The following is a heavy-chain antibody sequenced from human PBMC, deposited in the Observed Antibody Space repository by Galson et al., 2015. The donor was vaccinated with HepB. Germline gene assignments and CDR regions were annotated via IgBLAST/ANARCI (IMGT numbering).Heavy chain of an antibody. CDR1: GFTFDDYG. Sequence: SLRLSCAASGFTFDDYGMSWVRQAPGKGLEWVSGINWNGGSTGYADSVKGRFTISRDNSKNTLYLQMNSLRAEDTAVYYCARGETYYYGSGSYYPSFFDYWGQGTLVTVSS. D-gene: IGHD3-10*01. CDR3: ARGETYYYGSGSYYPSFFDY. CDR2: INWNGGST. V-gene: IGHV3-20*04. J-gene: IGHJ4*02.